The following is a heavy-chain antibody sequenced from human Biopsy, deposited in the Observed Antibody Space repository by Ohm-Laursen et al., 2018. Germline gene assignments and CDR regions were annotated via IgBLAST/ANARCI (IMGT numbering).Heavy chain of an antibody. J-gene: IGHJ4*02. V-gene: IGHV3-21*01. CDR1: GFTFSGFS. CDR2: ISASGNHI. D-gene: IGHD2-8*01. CDR3: ARDGEAKYCKHGVCPSDF. Sequence: SPRLSCTASGFTFSGFSMNWVRQAPGKGLEWVSSISASGNHIYYTDSVKGRFTVSRDNGKNSVYLQMNSLRVEDTAVYCCARDGEAKYCKHGVCPSDFWGQGTLVTVSS.